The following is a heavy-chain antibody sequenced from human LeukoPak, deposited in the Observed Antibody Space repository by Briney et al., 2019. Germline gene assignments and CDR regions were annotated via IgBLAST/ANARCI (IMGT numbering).Heavy chain of an antibody. CDR3: ARGATGGYDFWSGYYMSFDY. V-gene: IGHV4-4*07. Sequence: SETLSLTCIVSGGSINNYYWSWIRQPAGKGLEWIGRIYTGGTTNYNPSLKSRVTISADTSKNQFSLKLSSVTAADTAVYYCARGATGGYDFWSGYYMSFDYWGQGTLVTVSS. CDR2: IYTGGTT. CDR1: GGSINNYY. J-gene: IGHJ4*02. D-gene: IGHD3-3*01.